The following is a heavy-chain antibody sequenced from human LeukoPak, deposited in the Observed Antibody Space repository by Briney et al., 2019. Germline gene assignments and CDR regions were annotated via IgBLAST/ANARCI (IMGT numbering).Heavy chain of an antibody. CDR1: CGSISTSYY. CDR2: IHTSGIT. Sequence: PSETLSLTCTVSCGSISTSYYWSWIRQPAAKGLEWIGRIHTSGITNYNPSLKSRVTISVDTSKNQFSLKLSSVTAADTAVYYCASFYNSGSYYPNYWGQGTLVTVSS. J-gene: IGHJ4*02. D-gene: IGHD3-10*01. V-gene: IGHV4-4*07. CDR3: ASFYNSGSYYPNY.